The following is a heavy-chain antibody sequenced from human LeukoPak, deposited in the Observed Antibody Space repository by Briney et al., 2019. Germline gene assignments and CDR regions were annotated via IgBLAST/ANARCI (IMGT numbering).Heavy chain of an antibody. Sequence: GESLKISCKGSGYSFTSYWIGWVRQMPGKGLEWMGIIYPGDSDTRYSPSFQGQVTISADKSISTAYLQWSSLKASDTAMYYCARLGIVGAHSYYFDYWGQGTLVTVSS. CDR1: GYSFTSYW. D-gene: IGHD1-26*01. J-gene: IGHJ4*02. CDR3: ARLGIVGAHSYYFDY. V-gene: IGHV5-51*01. CDR2: IYPGDSDT.